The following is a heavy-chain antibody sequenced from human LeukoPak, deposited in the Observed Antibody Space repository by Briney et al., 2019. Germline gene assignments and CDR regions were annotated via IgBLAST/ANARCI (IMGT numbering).Heavy chain of an antibody. CDR2: ISRSGSTI. V-gene: IGHV3-48*03. CDR1: GFTFSSYE. CDR3: ASKPNKKYSGSSGY. D-gene: IGHD1-26*01. Sequence: PGGSLRLSCAASGFTFSSYEMNWVRQAPGKGLEWVSYISRSGSTIYYADSLKGRFNISRDNAKNSLYLQMNSLRAEDTAVYYCASKPNKKYSGSSGYWGQGTLVTVSS. J-gene: IGHJ4*02.